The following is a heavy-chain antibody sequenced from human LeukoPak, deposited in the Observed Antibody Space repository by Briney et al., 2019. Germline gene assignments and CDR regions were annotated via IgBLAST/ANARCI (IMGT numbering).Heavy chain of an antibody. Sequence: GGSLRLSCAASGFTFSDYYMSWIRQAPGKGLEWVSYISSSGSTIHYADSVKGRFTISRDNAKNSLYLQMNSLRAEDTAVYYCARVRLHYYDSSGYPGYFDYWGQGTLVTVSS. V-gene: IGHV3-11*01. J-gene: IGHJ4*02. CDR1: GFTFSDYY. CDR3: ARVRLHYYDSSGYPGYFDY. CDR2: ISSSGSTI. D-gene: IGHD3-22*01.